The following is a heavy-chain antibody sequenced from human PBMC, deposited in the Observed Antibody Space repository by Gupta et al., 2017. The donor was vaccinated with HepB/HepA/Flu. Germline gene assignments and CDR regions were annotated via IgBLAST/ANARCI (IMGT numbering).Heavy chain of an antibody. D-gene: IGHD1-26*01. J-gene: IGHJ4*02. V-gene: IGHV3-53*01. CDR2: SYGNGDA. CDR3: ARKTDTRVGGDY. Sequence: EVQLVQSGGGLIQPGGSLRLSCAASEFTVFNNFMYWVRLPPGKGAEWVSLSYGNGDASYADSVRARFTISRDKSKNTLYLQMNSLRAEDTAMYFCARKTDTRVGGDYWGQGTLVTVSS. CDR1: EFTVFNNF.